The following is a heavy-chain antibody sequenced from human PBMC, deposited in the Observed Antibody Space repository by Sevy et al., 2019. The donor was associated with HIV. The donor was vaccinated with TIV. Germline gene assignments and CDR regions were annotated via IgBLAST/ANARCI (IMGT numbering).Heavy chain of an antibody. Sequence: ASVKVSCKASGYTFASEGISWVRQAAGQGREWMGWIGAYNGNRNSAQKFQARVSLTIDTSTSTAFMELRGLRSDDTAMYYCASVPTYYYGSATYFESWGQGTLVTVSS. D-gene: IGHD3-10*01. CDR3: ASVPTYYYGSATYFES. CDR1: GYTFASEG. J-gene: IGHJ4*02. V-gene: IGHV1-18*01. CDR2: IGAYNGNR.